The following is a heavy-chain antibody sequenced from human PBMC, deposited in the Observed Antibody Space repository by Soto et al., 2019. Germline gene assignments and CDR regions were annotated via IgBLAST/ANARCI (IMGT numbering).Heavy chain of an antibody. CDR3: AREIDDTEFDY. D-gene: IGHD1-1*01. CDR1: GFTLSSYV. CDR2: ILYDESDK. J-gene: IGHJ4*02. V-gene: IGHV3-30-3*01. Sequence: GESLKISCAASGFTLSSYVMHWVRQAPGKGLEWMAVILYDESDKYHADSVKGRFTISRDTSKNTLFLQMDSLRPDDTAVYYCAREIDDTEFDYWGQGTLVTVSS.